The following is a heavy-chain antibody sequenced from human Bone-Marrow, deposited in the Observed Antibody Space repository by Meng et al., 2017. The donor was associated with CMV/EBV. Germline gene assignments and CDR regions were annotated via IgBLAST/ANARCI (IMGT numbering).Heavy chain of an antibody. CDR3: ARAGGYIEIVARPPDY. CDR1: GYTFTSYY. Sequence: ASVKVSCKAYGYTFTSYYMHWVRQAPGQGLEWMGWISAYNGNTNYAQKLQGRVTMTTDTSTSTAYMELRSLRSDDTAVYYCARAGGYIEIVARPPDYWGQGTLVTASS. D-gene: IGHD2/OR15-2a*01. J-gene: IGHJ4*02. V-gene: IGHV1-18*04. CDR2: ISAYNGNT.